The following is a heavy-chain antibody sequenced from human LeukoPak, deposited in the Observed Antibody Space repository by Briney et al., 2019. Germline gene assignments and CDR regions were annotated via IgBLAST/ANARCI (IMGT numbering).Heavy chain of an antibody. D-gene: IGHD6-13*01. CDR3: AKGSTAFSSSCPGDY. Sequence: GGSLRLSCAASGFTFSSYAMGWVRQAPGKGLERVPPSNTGGGSTYYSDSVKGRFTISRDNSKNTLYLQMNSLRAEDTALYYCAKGSTAFSSSCPGDYWGQGALVTVSS. CDR1: GFTFSSYA. J-gene: IGHJ4*02. V-gene: IGHV3-23*01. CDR2: SNTGGGST.